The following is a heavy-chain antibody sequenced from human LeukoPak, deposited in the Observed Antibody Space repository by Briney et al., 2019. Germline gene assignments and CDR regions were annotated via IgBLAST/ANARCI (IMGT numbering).Heavy chain of an antibody. D-gene: IGHD3-22*01. CDR2: ISGSGGST. J-gene: IGHJ4*02. CDR3: AKDSDYYDSSGYYQD. Sequence: GGSLRLSCAASGFTFSSYAMSWVRQAPGKGLEWVSAISGSGGSTYCADSVKGRFTISRDNSKNTLYLQMNSLRAEDTAVYYCAKDSDYYDSSGYYQDWGQGTLVTVPS. V-gene: IGHV3-23*01. CDR1: GFTFSSYA.